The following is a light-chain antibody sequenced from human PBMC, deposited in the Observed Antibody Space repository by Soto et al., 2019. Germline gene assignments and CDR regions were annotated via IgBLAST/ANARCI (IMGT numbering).Light chain of an antibody. V-gene: IGKV3-20*01. CDR2: GAS. CDR1: QSVSSSY. J-gene: IGKJ1*01. CDR3: QQYGSSTET. Sequence: ESVYPESRGTLSLSPGERATLSCRASQSVSSSYLAWYQQKPGQAPRLLIYGASSRATGIPDGFSGSGSGTDFTLTISRLEPEDFAVYYCQQYGSSTETFGQGTKVDI.